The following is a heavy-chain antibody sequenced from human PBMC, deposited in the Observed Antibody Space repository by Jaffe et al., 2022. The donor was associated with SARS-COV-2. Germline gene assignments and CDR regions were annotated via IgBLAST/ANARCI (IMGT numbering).Heavy chain of an antibody. CDR1: GFTFSSYG. CDR2: ISYDGSNK. Sequence: QVQLVESGGGVVQPGRSLRLSCAASGFTFSSYGMHWVRQAPGKGLEWVAVISYDGSNKYYADSVKGRFTISRDNSKNTLYLQMNSLRAEDTAVYYCKTSVVVAATLFDYWGQGTLVTVSS. V-gene: IGHV3-30*03. CDR3: KTSVVVAATLFDY. J-gene: IGHJ4*02. D-gene: IGHD2-15*01.